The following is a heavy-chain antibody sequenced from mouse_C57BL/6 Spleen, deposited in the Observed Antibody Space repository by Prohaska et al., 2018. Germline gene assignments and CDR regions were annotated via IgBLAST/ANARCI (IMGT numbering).Heavy chain of an antibody. CDR2: IRLKSDNYAT. D-gene: IGHD4-1*01. V-gene: IGHV6-3*01. CDR3: TEGGTYFDV. Sequence: EVKLEESGGGLVQPGGSMKLSCVASVFTFSNYWMNWVRQSPEKGLEWVAQIRLKSDNYATHYAESVKGRFTISRDDSKSSVYLQMNNLRAEDTGIYYCTEGGTYFDVWGTGTTVTVSS. CDR1: VFTFSNYW. J-gene: IGHJ1*03.